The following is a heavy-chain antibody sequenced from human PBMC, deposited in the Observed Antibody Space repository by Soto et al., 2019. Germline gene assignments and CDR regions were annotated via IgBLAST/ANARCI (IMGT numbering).Heavy chain of an antibody. Sequence: QITLKESGPTLVKPTQTLTLTCTFSGFSLTTRGVGVGWIRQPPGKALECLALIYWDDDKRYSPSLQSRLSITKDTSKNQVVLTMTNVDPVHTATYYCAHIPTYYQYDWFDPWGQGTLVSVSS. D-gene: IGHD3-16*01. J-gene: IGHJ5*02. CDR3: AHIPTYYQYDWFDP. CDR2: IYWDDDK. V-gene: IGHV2-5*02. CDR1: GFSLTTRGVG.